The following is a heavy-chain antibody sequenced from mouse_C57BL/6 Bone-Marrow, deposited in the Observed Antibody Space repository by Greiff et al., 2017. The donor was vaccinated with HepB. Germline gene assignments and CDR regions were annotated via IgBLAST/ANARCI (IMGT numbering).Heavy chain of an antibody. J-gene: IGHJ3*01. Sequence: EVQGVESGGDLVKPGGSLKLSCAASGFTFSSYGMSWVRQTPDKRLEWVATISSGGSYTYYPDSVKGRFTISRDNAKNTLYLQMSSLKSEDTAMYYCARQGIWDGFAYWGQGTLVTVSA. V-gene: IGHV5-6*01. CDR2: ISSGGSYT. D-gene: IGHD4-1*01. CDR3: ARQGIWDGFAY. CDR1: GFTFSSYG.